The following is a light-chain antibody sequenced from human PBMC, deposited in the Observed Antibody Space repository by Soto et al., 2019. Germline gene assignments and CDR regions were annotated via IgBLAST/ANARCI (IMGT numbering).Light chain of an antibody. V-gene: IGKV3-11*01. Sequence: ETVMTRSPASLSVSPMGIGTRAFMASRSVSRDLAWYQQKPGQAPRLLIYDASNRATGIPARFSGSGSGTDFTLTISSLEPEDFAVYYCQQRSNWPPTFGPGTKVDIK. J-gene: IGKJ3*01. CDR2: DAS. CDR3: QQRSNWPPT. CDR1: RSVSRD.